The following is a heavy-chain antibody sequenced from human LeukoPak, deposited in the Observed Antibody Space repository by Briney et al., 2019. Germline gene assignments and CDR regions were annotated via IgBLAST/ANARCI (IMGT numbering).Heavy chain of an antibody. Sequence: GGSLRLSCAASGFTFSSYSMNWVRQAPGKGLEWVSSISSSSSYIYYADSVKGRFTISRDNAKNSLYLQMNSLRAEDTAVYYCARTPGVGIAAAWGGFDYWGQGTLVTVSS. CDR2: ISSSSSYI. J-gene: IGHJ4*02. D-gene: IGHD6-13*01. CDR3: ARTPGVGIAAAWGGFDY. V-gene: IGHV3-21*04. CDR1: GFTFSSYS.